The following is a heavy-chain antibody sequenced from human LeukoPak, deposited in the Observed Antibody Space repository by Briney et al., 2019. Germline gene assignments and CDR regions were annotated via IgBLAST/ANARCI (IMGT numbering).Heavy chain of an antibody. CDR1: VYTFTTYD. CDR3: ARTRPDNSEIYN. CDR2: MKPNSGNT. D-gene: IGHD3-22*01. Sequence: GASVKVSCKPSVYTFTTYDIIWAREAAGQGLEWMGWMKPNSGNTGYAQKFQGRLTITRNASISTAYMELSSLRSDDTAVYYCARTRPDNSEIYNWGQGTLVTVSS. J-gene: IGHJ4*02. V-gene: IGHV1-8*03.